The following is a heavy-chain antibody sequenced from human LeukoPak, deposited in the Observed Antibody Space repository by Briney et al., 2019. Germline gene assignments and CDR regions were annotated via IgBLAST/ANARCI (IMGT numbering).Heavy chain of an antibody. D-gene: IGHD3-9*01. J-gene: IGHJ4*02. CDR2: ISTKGGTP. CDR1: GFNSNNYA. CDR3: ARGSDYDILTAYVQ. V-gene: IGHV3-64*01. Sequence: GGSLRLSCAAPGFNSNNYAMHSVRPAPGKGLEFVSPISTKGGTPYYAKSVKGSFTSSRDNTRNTLFLQMDSLRPEDMGVYGCARGSDYDILTAYVQWGQGALVTVSS.